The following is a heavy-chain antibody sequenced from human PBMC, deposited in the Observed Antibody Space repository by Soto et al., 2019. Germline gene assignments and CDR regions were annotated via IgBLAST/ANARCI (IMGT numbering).Heavy chain of an antibody. Sequence: GASLKISCKGSEFSFTTYWIAWVHQMPGEGLKWMGIIYPDDSRTTYSPSFQGQVTISADKSINTAYLQWSSLKASDTAMYYFTRDLDYGGNSEDFDIWGQGTRVTVSS. J-gene: IGHJ3*02. CDR3: TRDLDYGGNSEDFDI. D-gene: IGHD4-17*01. CDR1: EFSFTTYW. CDR2: IYPDDSRT. V-gene: IGHV5-51*07.